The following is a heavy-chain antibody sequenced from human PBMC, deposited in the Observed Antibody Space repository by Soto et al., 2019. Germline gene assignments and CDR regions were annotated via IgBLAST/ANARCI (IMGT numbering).Heavy chain of an antibody. CDR3: ARADYDSSGYYYSRSPYYFDY. V-gene: IGHV1-69*13. CDR2: IIPIFGTA. Sequence: SVKVSCKASGGTFSSYAISWVRQAPGQGLEWMGGIIPIFGTANYAQKFQGRVTITADESTSTAYMELSSLRSEDTAVYYCARADYDSSGYYYSRSPYYFDYWGQGTLVTVSS. J-gene: IGHJ4*02. D-gene: IGHD3-22*01. CDR1: GGTFSSYA.